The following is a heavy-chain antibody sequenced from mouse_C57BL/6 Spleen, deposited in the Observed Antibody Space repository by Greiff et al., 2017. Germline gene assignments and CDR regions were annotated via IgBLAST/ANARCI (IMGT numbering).Heavy chain of an antibody. Sequence: EVKLVESGGGLVKPGGSLKLSCAASGFTFSSYAMSWVRQTPEKRLEWVATISDGGSYTYYPDNVKGRFTISRDNAKNNLYLHMSHLKSEDTAMYYCARDAYGNYGAYWGQGTLVTVSA. V-gene: IGHV5-4*01. CDR2: ISDGGSYT. CDR3: ARDAYGNYGAY. J-gene: IGHJ3*01. CDR1: GFTFSSYA. D-gene: IGHD2-1*01.